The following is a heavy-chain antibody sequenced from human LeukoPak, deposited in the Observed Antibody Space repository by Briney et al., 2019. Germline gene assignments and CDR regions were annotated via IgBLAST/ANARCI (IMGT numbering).Heavy chain of an antibody. D-gene: IGHD3-10*01. CDR2: ISSSSSYI. V-gene: IGHV3-21*04. CDR1: GFTFSSYS. CDR3: ARDLWFGESFDY. Sequence: AGGSLRLSCAASGFTFSSYSMNWVRQAPGKGLEWVSSISSSSSYIHYADSVKGRFTISRDNAKNSLYLQMNSLRAEDTAVYYCARDLWFGESFDYWGQGTLVTVSS. J-gene: IGHJ4*02.